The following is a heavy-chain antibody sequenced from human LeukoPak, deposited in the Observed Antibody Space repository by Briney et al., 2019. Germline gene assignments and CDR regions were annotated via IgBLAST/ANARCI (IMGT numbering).Heavy chain of an antibody. J-gene: IGHJ4*02. Sequence: SVKVSCKASGGTFSSYAISWVRQAPGQGLEWMGGIIPIFGTANYAQKFQGRVTITADESTNTAYMELSSLRSEDTAVYYCARGAQYSYGWSYWGQGTLVTVSS. CDR1: GGTFSSYA. D-gene: IGHD5-18*01. V-gene: IGHV1-69*01. CDR2: IIPIFGTA. CDR3: ARGAQYSYGWSY.